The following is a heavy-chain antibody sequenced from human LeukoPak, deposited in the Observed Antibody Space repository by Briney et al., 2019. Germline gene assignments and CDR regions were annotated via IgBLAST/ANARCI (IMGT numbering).Heavy chain of an antibody. CDR3: ARTEFPLHLYYYYYGMDV. CDR2: ISYDGSNK. Sequence: GRSLRLSCAASGFTFSSYAMHWVRQAPGKGLEWVAVISYDGSNKYYADSVKGRFTISRDNSKNTLYLQMNSLRAEDTAVYYCARTEFPLHLYYYYYGMDVWGQGTTVTVSS. D-gene: IGHD2-21*01. J-gene: IGHJ6*02. CDR1: GFTFSSYA. V-gene: IGHV3-30-3*01.